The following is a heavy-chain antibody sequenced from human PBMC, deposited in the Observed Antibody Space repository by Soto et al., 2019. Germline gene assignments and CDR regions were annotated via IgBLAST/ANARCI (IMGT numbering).Heavy chain of an antibody. CDR1: GGTFSSYT. CDR2: IIPILGIA. D-gene: IGHD2-2*01. Sequence: ASVKVSCKASGGTFSSYTISWVRQAPGQGLEWMGRIIPILGIANYAQKFQGRVTITADKSTSTAYMELSSLRSEDTAVYYCARDRCSSTSCPRYYFDYWGQGTLVTVSS. J-gene: IGHJ4*02. V-gene: IGHV1-69*04. CDR3: ARDRCSSTSCPRYYFDY.